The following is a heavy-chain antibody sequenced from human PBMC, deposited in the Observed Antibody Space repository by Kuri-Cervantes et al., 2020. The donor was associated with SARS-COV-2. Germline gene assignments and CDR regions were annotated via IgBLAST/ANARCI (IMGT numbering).Heavy chain of an antibody. J-gene: IGHJ6*03. CDR1: GGSISSGSYY. CDR2: INYIGST. CDR3: ARAVTGVEHTVVLIATYYYHYYMDV. D-gene: IGHD2-21*01. Sequence: SETLSLTCNVSGGSISSGSYYWGWIRQPPGKGLEWIANINYIGSTYSNPFLKSRLTISVDTSTNRFSLKLNSVTAADTAVYYCARAVTGVEHTVVLIATYYYHYYMDVWGKGTTVTVSS. V-gene: IGHV4-39*01.